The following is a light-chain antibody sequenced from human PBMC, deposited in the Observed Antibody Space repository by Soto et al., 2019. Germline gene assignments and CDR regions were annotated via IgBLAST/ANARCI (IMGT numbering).Light chain of an antibody. V-gene: IGKV1-17*01. CDR3: LQHNSYPYT. CDR1: QDIGND. J-gene: IGKJ2*01. CDR2: GAS. Sequence: DIPMTQSPSSLSASVGDRVTITCRASQDIGNDLGWFQQKPGKAPKRLIYGASILQSGVPSRFSGSGSGIEFTLTITSLQPEDFATFYWLQHNSYPYTFGQGTKLEIK.